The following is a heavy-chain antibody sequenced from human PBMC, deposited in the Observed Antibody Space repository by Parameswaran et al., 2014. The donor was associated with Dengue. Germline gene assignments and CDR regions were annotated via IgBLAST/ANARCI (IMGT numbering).Heavy chain of an antibody. V-gene: IGHV4-39*01. Sequence: VRQMPGKGLEWIGSIYYSGSTYYNPSLKSRVTISVDTSKNQFSLKLSSVTAADTAAYYCASAERYFGLYYFDYWGQGTLVTVSS. CDR2: IYYSGST. J-gene: IGHJ4*02. D-gene: IGHD3-9*01. CDR3: ASAERYFGLYYFDY.